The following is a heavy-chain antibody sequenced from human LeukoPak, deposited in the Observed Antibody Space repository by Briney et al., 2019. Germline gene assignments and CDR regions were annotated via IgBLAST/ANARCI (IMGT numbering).Heavy chain of an antibody. D-gene: IGHD2-2*01. CDR1: GFTFSSYG. CDR2: ISYDGSNK. V-gene: IGHV3-30*18. J-gene: IGHJ6*02. Sequence: GGSLRLSCAASGFTFSSYGMHWVRQAPGKGLEWVAVISYDGSNKYYADSVKGRFTISRDNSKNTLYLQMNSLRAEDTAVYYCAKRGYCSSASCRDYYYYGMDVWGQGTTVTVSS. CDR3: AKRGYCSSASCRDYYYYGMDV.